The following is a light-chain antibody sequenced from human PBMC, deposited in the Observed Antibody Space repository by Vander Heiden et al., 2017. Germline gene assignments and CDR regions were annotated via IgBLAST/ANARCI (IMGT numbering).Light chain of an antibody. CDR3: QQYYTNPHT. CDR1: QSVLYTSKNKNC. Sequence: DIVMTQSPDSLTVSLGERATINCKSSQSVLYTSKNKNCLAWYQQRPGQPPKLLIYWASTRESGVPDRYSGSGSGTDFTLTISSLQAEDVAIYYCQQYYTNPHTFGGGTKLEIK. J-gene: IGKJ4*01. CDR2: WAS. V-gene: IGKV4-1*01.